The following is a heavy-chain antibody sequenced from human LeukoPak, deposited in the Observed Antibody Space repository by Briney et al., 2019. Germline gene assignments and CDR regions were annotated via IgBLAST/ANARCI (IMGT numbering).Heavy chain of an antibody. Sequence: PSETPSLTCTVSGGSISSYYWSWIRQPPGKGLEWIGYIYYSGSTNYNPSLKSRVTISVDTSKNQFSLKLSSVTAADTAVYYCARAPNYGGRPFDYWGQGTLVTVSS. V-gene: IGHV4-59*01. J-gene: IGHJ4*02. CDR2: IYYSGST. D-gene: IGHD4/OR15-4a*01. CDR1: GGSISSYY. CDR3: ARAPNYGGRPFDY.